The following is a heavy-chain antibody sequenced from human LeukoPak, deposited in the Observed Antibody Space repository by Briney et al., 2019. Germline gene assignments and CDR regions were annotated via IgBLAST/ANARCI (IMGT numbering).Heavy chain of an antibody. CDR2: IYYSGST. J-gene: IGHJ4*02. V-gene: IGHV4-39*01. Sequence: SETLSLTCTVSGGSISSSTYYWGWIRQPPGKGLEWIGNIYYSGSTNYNPSLKSRVTISVDTSKSQFSLKLTSVTAADAALYYCACRIPPFLYWGQGTLVTVSS. CDR3: ACRIPPFLY. D-gene: IGHD2-21*01. CDR1: GGSISSSTYY.